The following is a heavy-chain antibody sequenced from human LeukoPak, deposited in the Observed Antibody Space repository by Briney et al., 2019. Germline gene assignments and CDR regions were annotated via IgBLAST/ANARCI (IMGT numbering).Heavy chain of an antibody. Sequence: SETLSLTCTVSRGSISNYYWSWIRQPPGKGLEWIGYIYYSGSTNYNPSLKSRVTISVDTSKNQFSLKLSSVTAADTAVYYCARTPNCRGGSCYSRWFDPWGQGTLVTVSS. CDR3: ARTPNCRGGSCYSRWFDP. CDR2: IYYSGST. J-gene: IGHJ5*02. D-gene: IGHD2-15*01. CDR1: RGSISNYY. V-gene: IGHV4-59*01.